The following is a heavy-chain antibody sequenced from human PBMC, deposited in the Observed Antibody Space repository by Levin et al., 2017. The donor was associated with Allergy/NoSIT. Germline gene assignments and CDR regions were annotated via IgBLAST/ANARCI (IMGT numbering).Heavy chain of an antibody. CDR1: GGSISSYY. D-gene: IGHD3-22*01. V-gene: IGHV4-59*01. CDR2: IYYSGST. CDR3: ARGKYYYDSSGESSFDY. Sequence: SETLSLTCTVSGGSISSYYWSWIRQPPGKGLEWIGYIYYSGSTNYNPSLKSRVTISVDTSKNQFSLKLSPVTAADTAVYYCARGKYYYDSSGESSFDYWGQGTLVTVSS. J-gene: IGHJ4*02.